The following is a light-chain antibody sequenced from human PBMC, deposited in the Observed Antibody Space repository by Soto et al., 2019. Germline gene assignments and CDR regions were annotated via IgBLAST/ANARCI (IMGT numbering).Light chain of an antibody. CDR2: KAS. Sequence: DIQMTQSPSSLSASVGDRVTMTWRASQTISSWLAWYQQKPGKAPKLLIYKASTLKSGVPSRFSGSGSGTEFTLTISSLQPDDFATYYCQHYNSYSEAFGQGTKVDIK. CDR1: QTISSW. V-gene: IGKV1-5*03. J-gene: IGKJ1*01. CDR3: QHYNSYSEA.